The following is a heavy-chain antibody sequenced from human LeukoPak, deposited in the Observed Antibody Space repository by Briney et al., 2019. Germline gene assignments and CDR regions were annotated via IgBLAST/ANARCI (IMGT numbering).Heavy chain of an antibody. CDR3: ARYYGDYVFYYYYGMDV. Sequence: PSGTLSLTCAVSGGSISSSNWWSWVRQPPGKGLEWIEEIYHSGSTNYNPSLKSRVTISVDKSKNQFSLKLSSVTAADTAVYYCARYYGDYVFYYYYGMDVWGKGTTVTVSS. J-gene: IGHJ6*04. CDR2: IYHSGST. CDR1: GGSISSSNW. D-gene: IGHD4-17*01. V-gene: IGHV4-4*02.